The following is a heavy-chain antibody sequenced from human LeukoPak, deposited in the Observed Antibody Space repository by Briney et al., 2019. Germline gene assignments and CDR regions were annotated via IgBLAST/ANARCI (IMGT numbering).Heavy chain of an antibody. CDR2: IHTSGTT. V-gene: IGHV4-4*07. Sequence: SETLSLTCTVSGGSISSNYWSWIRQPAGKGLEWIGRIHTSGTTNYNPSLKSRVTMSVDTSKNQFSLKLSSVTAADTAVYYCARGSSSSGFDYWGQGTLVTVSS. CDR3: ARGSSSSGFDY. CDR1: GGSISSNY. J-gene: IGHJ4*02. D-gene: IGHD6-19*01.